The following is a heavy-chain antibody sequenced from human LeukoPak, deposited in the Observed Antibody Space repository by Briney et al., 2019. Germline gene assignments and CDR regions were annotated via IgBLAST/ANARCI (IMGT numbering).Heavy chain of an antibody. V-gene: IGHV4-34*01. J-gene: IGHJ4*02. D-gene: IGHD2-21*01. Sequence: PSETLSLTCAVYGGSFSGYYWSWIRQPPGEGLEWIGEINHSGSTNYNPSLKSRVTISVDTSKNQFSLKLSSVTAADTAVYYCARGSMDGDYFDYWGQGTLVTVSS. CDR2: INHSGST. CDR1: GGSFSGYY. CDR3: ARGSMDGDYFDY.